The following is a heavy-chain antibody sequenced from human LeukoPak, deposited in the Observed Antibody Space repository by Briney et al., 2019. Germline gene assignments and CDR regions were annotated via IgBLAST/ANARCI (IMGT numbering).Heavy chain of an antibody. J-gene: IGHJ4*02. CDR1: GFTFSSYA. CDR3: ATGPGAYDFWSGYGTGEY. CDR2: ISGSGGST. V-gene: IGHV3-23*01. D-gene: IGHD3-3*01. Sequence: GGSLRLSCAASGFTFSSYAMSWVRQAPGKGLEWVSAISGSGGSTYYADSVKGRFTISRDNSKNALYLQMNSLRAEDTAVYYCATGPGAYDFWSGYGTGEYWGQGTLVTVSS.